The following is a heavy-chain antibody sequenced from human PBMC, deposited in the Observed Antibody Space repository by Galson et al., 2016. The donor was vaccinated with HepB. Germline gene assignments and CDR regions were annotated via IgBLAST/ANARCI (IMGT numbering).Heavy chain of an antibody. J-gene: IGHJ6*02. CDR1: GFTFRSSS. Sequence: SLRLSCAAAGFTFRSSSMHWVRQAPGKGLEWVSSIDSSVTYIHYAASVKGRFTISRDNAKNSLYLQMHSLRAEDTAVYYCARGVKSYDSSGYYGMDVWGQGTTVTVSS. CDR3: ARGVKSYDSSGYYGMDV. V-gene: IGHV3-21*01. D-gene: IGHD3-22*01. CDR2: IDSSVTYI.